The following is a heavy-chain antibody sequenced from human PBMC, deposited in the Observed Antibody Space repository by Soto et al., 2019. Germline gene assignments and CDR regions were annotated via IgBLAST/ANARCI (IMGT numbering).Heavy chain of an antibody. CDR1: GFTFSTYA. D-gene: IGHD2-2*01. V-gene: IGHV3-23*01. Sequence: GGSLRLSCAASGFTFSTYAMTWVRQAPGKGLEWVSSIRASGDSTYNADSVKGRFTISRDNSKNTLYLQMNSLRAGDTAVYYCARGWEGYCSSTSCRKFDSWGQGTLVTVSS. CDR2: IRASGDST. J-gene: IGHJ4*02. CDR3: ARGWEGYCSSTSCRKFDS.